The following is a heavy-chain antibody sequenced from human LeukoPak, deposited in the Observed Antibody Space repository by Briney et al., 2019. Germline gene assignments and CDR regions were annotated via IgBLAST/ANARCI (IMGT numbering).Heavy chain of an antibody. D-gene: IGHD3-16*01. J-gene: IGHJ4*02. CDR1: GGSISSYY. CDR3: ARRGRSSYYFDY. Sequence: SETLSLTCTVSGGSISSYYWSWIRQPPGKGLEWIGYIYTSGSTNYNPSLKSRVTISVDTSKNQFSLKLSSVTAADTAVYYCARRGRSSYYFDYWGQGTLVTVSS. CDR2: IYTSGST. V-gene: IGHV4-4*09.